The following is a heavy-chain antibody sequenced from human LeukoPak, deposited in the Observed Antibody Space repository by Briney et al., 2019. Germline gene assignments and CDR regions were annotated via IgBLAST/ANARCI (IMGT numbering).Heavy chain of an antibody. J-gene: IGHJ4*02. Sequence: GGSLRLSCATSGFSFSNYWMSWVRQAPGKGLEWVAVISYDRSNKYYADSVKGRFTISRDNSKNTLYLQMNSLRAEDTAVYYCASTASPFDYWGQGTLVTVSS. CDR1: GFSFSNYW. CDR3: ASTASPFDY. CDR2: ISYDRSNK. V-gene: IGHV3-30-3*01.